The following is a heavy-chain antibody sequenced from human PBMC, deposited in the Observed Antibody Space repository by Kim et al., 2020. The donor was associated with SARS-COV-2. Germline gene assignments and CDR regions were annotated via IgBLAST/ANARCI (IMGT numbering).Heavy chain of an antibody. CDR3: AIQGVVVTSSPHYFDY. V-gene: IGHV3-33*01. CDR1: GFTFSSYG. J-gene: IGHJ4*02. D-gene: IGHD3-22*01. CDR2: IWYDGSNK. Sequence: GGSLRLSCAASGFTFSSYGMHWVRQAPGKGLEWVAVIWYDGSNKYYADSVKGRFTISRDNSKNTLYLQMNSLRAEDTAAYYCAIQGVVVTSSPHYFDYWGQGTLVTVSS.